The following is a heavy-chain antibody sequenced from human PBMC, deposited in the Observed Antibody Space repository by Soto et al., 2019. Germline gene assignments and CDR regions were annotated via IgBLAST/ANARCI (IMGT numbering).Heavy chain of an antibody. J-gene: IGHJ5*02. CDR1: GVSVTSGGYY. CDR3: ARENRKVRGAGFNWFDP. D-gene: IGHD3-10*01. CDR2: IYYSGST. V-gene: IGHV4-31*03. Sequence: PSETLSLTCTVSGVSVTSGGYYWSWIRQHPGKGLEWIGYIYYSGSTYYNPSLKSRVTISVDTSKNQFSLKLSSVTAADTAVYYCARENRKVRGAGFNWFDPWGQGTLVTVSS.